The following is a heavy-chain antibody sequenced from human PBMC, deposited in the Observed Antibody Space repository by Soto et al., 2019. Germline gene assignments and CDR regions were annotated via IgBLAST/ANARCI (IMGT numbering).Heavy chain of an antibody. CDR1: GGSISSGGYY. CDR3: ARGRRGCSYGLFDP. D-gene: IGHD5-18*01. J-gene: IGHJ5*02. V-gene: IGHV4-31*03. Sequence: TLSLTCTVSGGSISSGGYYWSWIRQHPGKGLEWIGYIYYSGSTYYNPSLKSRVTISVDTSKNQFSLKLSSVTAADTAVYYCARGRRGCSYGLFDPWGQGTLVTVSS. CDR2: IYYSGST.